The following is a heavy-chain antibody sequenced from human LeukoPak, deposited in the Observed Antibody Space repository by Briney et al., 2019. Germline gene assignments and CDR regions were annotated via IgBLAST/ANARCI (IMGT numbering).Heavy chain of an antibody. CDR2: IHPSGML. CDR3: SRGLDSRKLGY. Sequence: PSETLSLTCTVSGASFNSDDQYWNWIRQSPGKDLEWIGSIHPSGMLYNNPSLESRVTMSRDTSKNQFSLNLNSVTAADTAVYFSSRGLDSRKLGYWGQGILVTVFS. CDR1: GASFNSDDQY. D-gene: IGHD3-22*01. V-gene: IGHV4-31*03. J-gene: IGHJ4*02.